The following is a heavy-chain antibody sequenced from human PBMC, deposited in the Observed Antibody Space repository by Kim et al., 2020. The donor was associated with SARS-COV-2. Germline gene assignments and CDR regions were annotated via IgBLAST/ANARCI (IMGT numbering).Heavy chain of an antibody. D-gene: IGHD4-17*01. CDR3: AREGSATTHWYFDL. V-gene: IGHV1-46*01. J-gene: IGHJ2*01. Sequence: AQKFQGRVTMTRDTSTSTVYMELSSLRSEDTAVYYCAREGSATTHWYFDLWGRGTLVTVSS.